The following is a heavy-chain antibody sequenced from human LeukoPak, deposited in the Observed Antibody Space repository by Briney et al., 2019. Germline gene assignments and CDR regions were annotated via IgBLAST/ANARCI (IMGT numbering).Heavy chain of an antibody. V-gene: IGHV1-69*04. CDR3: ARGARPLVVPTTIIWEGDYFDY. Sequence: GSSVKVSCKASGGTFSSYAISWVRQAPGLGLEWMGRITPILGIANYAQRFQGRVTITADKSTSSVYMELSSLRSEDTAVYYCARGARPLVVPTTIIWEGDYFDYWGQGTLVTVSS. J-gene: IGHJ4*02. CDR2: ITPILGIA. D-gene: IGHD2-2*01. CDR1: GGTFSSYA.